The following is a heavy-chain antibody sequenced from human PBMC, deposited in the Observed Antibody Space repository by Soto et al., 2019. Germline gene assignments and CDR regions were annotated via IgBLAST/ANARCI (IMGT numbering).Heavy chain of an antibody. CDR1: GFTFSNYW. CDR3: AREGGNYFYGMDV. Sequence: GGSLRLSCAASGFTFSNYWMHWVRQAPGKGLVWVSRINGDGGSITYADSVKGRFTISRDNAKNTLYLQMNNLRAEDTAVYYCAREGGNYFYGMDVWGQGTTVTVSS. J-gene: IGHJ6*02. CDR2: INGDGGSI. V-gene: IGHV3-74*01.